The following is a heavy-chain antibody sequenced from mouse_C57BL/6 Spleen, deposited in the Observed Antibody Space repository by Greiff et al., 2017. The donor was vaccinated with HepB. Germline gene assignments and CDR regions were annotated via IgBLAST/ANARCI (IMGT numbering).Heavy chain of an antibody. V-gene: IGHV5-17*01. Sequence: VQLKESGGGLVKPGGSLKLSCAASGFTFSDYGMHWVRQAPEKGLEWVAYISSGSSTIYYADTVKGRFTISRDNAKNTLFLQMTSLRSEDTAMYYCARESYYGSSPWFWGQGTTLTVSS. CDR1: GFTFSDYG. CDR3: ARESYYGSSPWF. D-gene: IGHD1-1*01. J-gene: IGHJ2*01. CDR2: ISSGSSTI.